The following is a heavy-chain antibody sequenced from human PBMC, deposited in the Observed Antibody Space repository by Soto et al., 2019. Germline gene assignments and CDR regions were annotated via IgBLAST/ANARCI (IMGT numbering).Heavy chain of an antibody. CDR2: IFFTGIT. CDR3: ARDGHGMDV. CDR1: GGSVTTGSYN. Sequence: QVQLQESGPGLVRPSETLSLTCTVSGGSVTTGSYNWSWIRRPPGKGLEWIGNIFFTGITHYNPSLNYRVTMSVDTSKNQFSLTVPSVTAADTAVYYCARDGHGMDVWGQGTTVTVSS. V-gene: IGHV4-61*01. J-gene: IGHJ6*02.